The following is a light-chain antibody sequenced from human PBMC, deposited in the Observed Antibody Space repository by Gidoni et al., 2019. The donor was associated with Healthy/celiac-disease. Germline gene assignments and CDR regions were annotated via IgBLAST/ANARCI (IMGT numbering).Light chain of an antibody. J-gene: IGKJ2*03. Sequence: DTQMTQSPSTLSASVGDRVTITCRASQSISSWLAWYRQKPGKATKLLLYTASSSESGVPSRFSGRGSRTEFTLTSSSLQPDDFASYYCQQYNSYLYSFGQGTKLEIK. CDR2: TAS. CDR1: QSISSW. CDR3: QQYNSYLYS. V-gene: IGKV1-5*03.